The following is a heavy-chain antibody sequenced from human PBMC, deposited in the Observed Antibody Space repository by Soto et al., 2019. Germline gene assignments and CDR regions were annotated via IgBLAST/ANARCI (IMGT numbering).Heavy chain of an antibody. CDR2: ISSSGSTI. J-gene: IGHJ6*01. CDR3: AREYLLIWFAEPPAPYGMDV. Sequence: GGSLRLSCSDSGFAFSDYYMSWILQAPLNVLEWVSYISSSGSTIYYSDYLKGRFNISRDKAKNSLYLQMNSLRAEDTAVYYWAREYLLIWFAEPPAPYGMDVWGPGTTLAESS. D-gene: IGHD3-10*01. V-gene: IGHV3-11*01. CDR1: GFAFSDYY.